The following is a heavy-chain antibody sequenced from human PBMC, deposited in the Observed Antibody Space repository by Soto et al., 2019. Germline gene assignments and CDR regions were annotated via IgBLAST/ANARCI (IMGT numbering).Heavy chain of an antibody. CDR1: GGTFSNYP. CDR2: IIPIFGTV. CDR3: ARGNHRWLQLWYFDL. V-gene: IGHV1-69*13. J-gene: IGHJ2*01. Sequence: SVKVSWKASGGTFSNYPISWVRQAPGQGLEWMGGIIPIFGTVNYAQKFQGRVTITADESTSTAYMELSSLRSEDTAVYYCARGNHRWLQLWYFDLWGRGTLVTVSS. D-gene: IGHD5-12*01.